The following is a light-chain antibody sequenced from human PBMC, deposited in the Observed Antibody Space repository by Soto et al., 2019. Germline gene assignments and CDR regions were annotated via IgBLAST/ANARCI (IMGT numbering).Light chain of an antibody. CDR1: QVIRND. V-gene: IGKV1-17*01. J-gene: IGKJ2*01. CDR3: LQVNTYPYT. CDR2: GVS. Sequence: DIQLTQSPSSLSASVGDRVTLTCRASQVIRNDLGWYQQKPGKAPERLIYGVSNLEGGVPSRFSGSGSATEFTLTISSLQPEDCATYYCLQVNTYPYTFGQGTKQEI.